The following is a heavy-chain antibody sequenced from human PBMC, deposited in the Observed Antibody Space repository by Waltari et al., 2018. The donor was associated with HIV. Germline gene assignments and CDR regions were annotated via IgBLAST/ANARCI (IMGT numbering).Heavy chain of an antibody. CDR2: MSGRGCST. CDR1: GFTFSSYA. Sequence: EVQLVESGGGLVQPGGSLRLSCAASGFTFSSYAMSWVRQAPGKGLEWVSAMSGRGCSTYYSDSVKCRFTISRDNSKNTLYLQMNSLRAEDTAVYYCAKAIAAAGRPSYFDYWGQGTLVTVSS. CDR3: AKAIAAAGRPSYFDY. D-gene: IGHD6-13*01. J-gene: IGHJ4*02. V-gene: IGHV3-23*04.